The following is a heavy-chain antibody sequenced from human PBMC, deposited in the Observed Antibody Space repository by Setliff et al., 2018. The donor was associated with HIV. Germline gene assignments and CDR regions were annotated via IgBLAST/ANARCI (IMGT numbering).Heavy chain of an antibody. J-gene: IGHJ3*02. CDR2: IHITGNT. D-gene: IGHD6-13*01. CDR1: GGSINRGNYY. V-gene: IGHV4-61*10. Sequence: SETLSLTCTVSGGSINRGNYYWTWIRQSAGKGLEWIGHIHITGNTDYNPSLKSRVTISVDTSKNQFSLKLSSVTAADTAVYYCATGKLAAGGAFVIWGQGTMVTVSS. CDR3: ATGKLAAGGAFVI.